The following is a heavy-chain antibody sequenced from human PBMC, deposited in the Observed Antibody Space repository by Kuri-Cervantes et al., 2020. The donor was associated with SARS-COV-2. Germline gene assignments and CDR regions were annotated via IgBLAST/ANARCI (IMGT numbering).Heavy chain of an antibody. CDR3: ARGGDIVVLPAAIGYYYGMDV. D-gene: IGHD2-2*01. CDR2: TSRSGGTS. CDR1: QFNFDNNV. V-gene: IGHV3-23*01. Sequence: GESLKISCVASQFNFDNNVVTWVRQAPGKGLEWVSSTSRSGGTSYYADSVKGRFTISRDNSKNTLFLHMNSLRVEDTAVYYCARGGDIVVLPAAIGYYYGMDVWGQGTTVTVSS. J-gene: IGHJ6*02.